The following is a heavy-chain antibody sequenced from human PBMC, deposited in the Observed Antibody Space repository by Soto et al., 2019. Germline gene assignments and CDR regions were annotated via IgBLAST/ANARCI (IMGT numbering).Heavy chain of an antibody. CDR3: VRDGTKTLRDWFDP. D-gene: IGHD1-1*01. CDR2: IYATGTT. J-gene: IGHJ5*02. CDR1: GASIIGFY. V-gene: IGHV4-4*07. Sequence: SETLSLACTVPGASIIGFYGGWIRKSTGKGLEWIGRIYATGTTDYNPSLKSRVMMSVDTSKKQFSLKLRSVTAADTAVYYCVRDGTKTLRDWFDPWGQGISVTVSS.